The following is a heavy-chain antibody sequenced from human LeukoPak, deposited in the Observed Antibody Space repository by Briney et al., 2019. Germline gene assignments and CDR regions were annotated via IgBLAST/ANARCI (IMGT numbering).Heavy chain of an antibody. CDR3: ARTYFDWLLPDY. CDR2: ISYDGSNK. D-gene: IGHD3-9*01. CDR1: GFTFSSYA. Sequence: GGSLRLSCAASGFTFSSYAMHWVRQAPGKGLEWVAVISYDGSNKYYADSVKGRFTISRDNSKNTLYLQMNSLRAEDTAVHYCARTYFDWLLPDYWGQGTLVTVSS. J-gene: IGHJ4*02. V-gene: IGHV3-30*04.